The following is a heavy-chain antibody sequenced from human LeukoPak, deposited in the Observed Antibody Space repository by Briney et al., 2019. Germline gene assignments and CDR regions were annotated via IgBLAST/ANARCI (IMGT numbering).Heavy chain of an antibody. CDR3: ARGRKTAVFSFVDY. D-gene: IGHD3-10*01. Sequence: SETLSPTCTVSGGSISSGSYYWSWIRQPAGKGLEWIGRIYTSGSTNYNPSLKSRVTISVDTSKNQFSLKLSSVTAADTAVYYCARGRKTAVFSFVDYWGQGTLVTVSS. CDR1: GGSISSGSYY. J-gene: IGHJ4*02. CDR2: IYTSGST. V-gene: IGHV4-61*02.